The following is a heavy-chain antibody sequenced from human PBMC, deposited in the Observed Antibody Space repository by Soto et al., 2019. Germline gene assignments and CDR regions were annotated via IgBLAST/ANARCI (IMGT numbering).Heavy chain of an antibody. D-gene: IGHD2-15*01. Sequence: QVQLVQSGAEVKKPGSSVKVSCKASGGSFISHTISWVRQAPGQGLEWMGGVSPICGTTNYAQKFQGRVTSTADATSGTAYMDLSSTKDEDTSVYACAGGSSSVGGYFDLWGRGTLVTVSS. CDR1: GGSFISHT. CDR2: VSPICGTT. CDR3: AGGSSSVGGYFDL. V-gene: IGHV1-69*01. J-gene: IGHJ2*01.